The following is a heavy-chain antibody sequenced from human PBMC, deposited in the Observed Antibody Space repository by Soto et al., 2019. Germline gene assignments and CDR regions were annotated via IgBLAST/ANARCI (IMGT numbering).Heavy chain of an antibody. CDR1: GFSFSSYG. Sequence: GGSLRLSCAASGFSFSSYGMHWVRQAPGKGLEWVAVIWYDGSNEYYADSVKGRFTISRDNSKNTLYLQMSSLRVEDTAVYYCVRDWDMGGGPVYWGQGTLVTVSS. V-gene: IGHV3-33*01. J-gene: IGHJ4*02. CDR3: VRDWDMGGGPVY. D-gene: IGHD1-26*01. CDR2: IWYDGSNE.